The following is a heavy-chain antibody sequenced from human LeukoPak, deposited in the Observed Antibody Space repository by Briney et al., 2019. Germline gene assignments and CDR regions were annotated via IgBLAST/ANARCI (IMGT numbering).Heavy chain of an antibody. Sequence: SETLSLTCTVSGYSISSGYYWGWIRQPPGKGLEWIGSIYHSGSTYYNPSLKSRVTISVDTSKNQFSLKLSSVTAADTAVYYCARVQSPNQWLLDWFDPWGQGTLVTVSS. CDR3: ARVQSPNQWLLDWFDP. CDR1: GYSISSGYY. V-gene: IGHV4-38-2*02. J-gene: IGHJ5*02. D-gene: IGHD3-22*01. CDR2: IYHSGST.